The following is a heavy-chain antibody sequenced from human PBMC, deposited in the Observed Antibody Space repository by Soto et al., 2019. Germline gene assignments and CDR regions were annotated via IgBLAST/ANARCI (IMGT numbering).Heavy chain of an antibody. D-gene: IGHD4-17*01. J-gene: IGHJ6*02. V-gene: IGHV3-30*18. CDR1: GFTFSTYG. CDR3: AEKLQQQGDYDNYCYGMDV. Sequence: QVQLVESGGGEVQPGRSLTISCAASGFTFSTYGMHWVRQTPGKGLEWVAVISYDGTNKFYSDSVKGRFTISRDNFKNTLTPQMNTLRIENTAIYSSAEKLQQQGDYDNYCYGMDVWGLGTRVTVSS. CDR2: ISYDGTNK.